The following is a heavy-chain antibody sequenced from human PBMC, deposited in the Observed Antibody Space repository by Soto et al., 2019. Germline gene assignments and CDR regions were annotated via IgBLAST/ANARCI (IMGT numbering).Heavy chain of an antibody. V-gene: IGHV3-21*01. Sequence: EVQLVESGGGLVKPGGSLRVSCAASGFTFSNYSMNWVRQSPVKGLEWVSSISSTSKYIYYADSVKGRFTISRDNAKKSLYLQMNSLRAEDTAVYYCARGLSSGWFDYWGQGTLVTVSA. CDR2: ISSTSKYI. CDR1: GFTFSNYS. CDR3: ARGLSSGWFDY. J-gene: IGHJ5*01. D-gene: IGHD6-19*01.